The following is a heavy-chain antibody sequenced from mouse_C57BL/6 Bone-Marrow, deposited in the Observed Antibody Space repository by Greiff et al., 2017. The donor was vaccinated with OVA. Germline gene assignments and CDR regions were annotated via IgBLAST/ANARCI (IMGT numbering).Heavy chain of an antibody. J-gene: IGHJ1*03. D-gene: IGHD1-2*01. CDR1: GFTFSDYY. CDR2: INYDGSST. V-gene: IGHV5-16*01. Sequence: EVKLVESEGGLVQPGSSMKLSCTASGFTFSDYYMAWVRQVPEQGLEWVANINYDGSSTYYLDSFKGRFTISRDNAENILYLQMSSLQSEDTATYYGARGREYYGLWYFDVWGTGTTVTVSS. CDR3: ARGREYYGLWYFDV.